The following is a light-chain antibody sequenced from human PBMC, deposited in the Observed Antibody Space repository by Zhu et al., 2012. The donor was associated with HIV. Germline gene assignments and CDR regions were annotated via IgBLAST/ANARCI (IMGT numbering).Light chain of an antibody. CDR1: QSISDY. V-gene: IGKV3-11*01. CDR3: QQRSNWIS. Sequence: EIVLTQSPATLSLSPGERVTLSCRASQSISDYLAWYQQKPGQAPRLPIYDSSYRAPGIPARFSGSGSGTDFTLTISSLESEDFGVYYCQQRSNWISFGQGTRLEIK. J-gene: IGKJ5*01. CDR2: DSS.